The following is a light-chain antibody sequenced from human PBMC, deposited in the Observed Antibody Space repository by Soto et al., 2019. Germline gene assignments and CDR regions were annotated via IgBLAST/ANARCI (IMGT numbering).Light chain of an antibody. Sequence: DIQMTQSPSTLSASVGDRVTITCRASQSISNWLAWYQQKPGKAPNLLIYKASSLESGVPSRFSGSGSGRDFTLSITSLQPDDFATYYCQQYNSSPFTFGQGTKLEIK. CDR3: QQYNSSPFT. V-gene: IGKV1-5*03. CDR2: KAS. CDR1: QSISNW. J-gene: IGKJ2*01.